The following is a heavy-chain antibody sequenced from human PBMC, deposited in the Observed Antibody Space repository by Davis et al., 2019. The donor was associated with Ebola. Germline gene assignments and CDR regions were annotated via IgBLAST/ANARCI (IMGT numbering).Heavy chain of an antibody. J-gene: IGHJ5*02. CDR1: GYTFTSYA. V-gene: IGHV1-3*01. Sequence: ASVKVSCKASGYTFTSYAISWVRQAPGQRLEWMGWINAGNGNTKYSQKFQGRVTITRDTSASTAYMELSSLRSEDTAVYYCARVWVVPAAPNWFDPWGQGTLVTVSS. D-gene: IGHD2-2*01. CDR2: INAGNGNT. CDR3: ARVWVVPAAPNWFDP.